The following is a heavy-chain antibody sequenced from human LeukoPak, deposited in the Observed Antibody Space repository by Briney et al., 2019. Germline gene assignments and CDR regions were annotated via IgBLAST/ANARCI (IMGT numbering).Heavy chain of an antibody. D-gene: IGHD6-13*01. CDR3: ACDLGGSSWHY. Sequence: SETLSLTCTDSGYSISSGYYWGWIRQPPGKGLEWIGSIYHSGSTYYNPSLKSRVTISVDTSKNQFSLKLSSVTAADTAVYYCACDLGGSSWHYWGQGTLVTVSS. CDR1: GYSISSGYY. V-gene: IGHV4-38-2*02. J-gene: IGHJ4*02. CDR2: IYHSGST.